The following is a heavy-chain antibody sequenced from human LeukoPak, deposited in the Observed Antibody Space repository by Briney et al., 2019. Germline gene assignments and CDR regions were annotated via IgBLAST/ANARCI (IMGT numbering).Heavy chain of an antibody. CDR3: ARTPHCSGGSCDQG. V-gene: IGHV3-30*03. Sequence: ARSLTLSCTASGFTFSSYSMNWIRQAPGKGLEWVALISYDGSNNYYADSVKRRFTISRDNSKNTLYLPMNSLRAEDTAVYYCARTPHCSGGSCDQGWGQGILVTAAS. D-gene: IGHD2-15*01. J-gene: IGHJ4*02. CDR2: ISYDGSNN. CDR1: GFTFSSYS.